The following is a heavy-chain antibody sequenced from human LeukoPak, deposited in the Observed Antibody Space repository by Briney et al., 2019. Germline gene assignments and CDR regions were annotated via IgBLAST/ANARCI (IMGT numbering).Heavy chain of an antibody. CDR3: ARSQQLAGLCLDN. CDR1: VDSLISYY. Sequence: SETLSLTCTVSVDSLISYYWSWIRRPPGKGLEWIGYIYYSGSTNYNPSLKSRVTISADTSKNQFSLTLSSVTAADTAVYYCARSQQLAGLCLDNWGQGTLVTVSS. CDR2: IYYSGST. V-gene: IGHV4-59*01. D-gene: IGHD6-13*01. J-gene: IGHJ4*02.